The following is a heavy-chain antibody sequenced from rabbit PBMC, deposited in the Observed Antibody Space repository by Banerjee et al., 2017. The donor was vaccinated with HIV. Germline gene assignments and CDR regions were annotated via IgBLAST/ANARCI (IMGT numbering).Heavy chain of an antibody. CDR1: GFSFSSSYY. D-gene: IGHD6-1*01. J-gene: IGHJ4*01. CDR2: IGAGSGNT. V-gene: IGHV1S45*01. CDR3: ARDEIGDDGFASINL. Sequence: QEQLVESGGGLVQPEGSLTLTCTASGFSFSSSYYMCWVRQAPGKGLEWIGCIGAGSGNTYYASWAKGRFTISKTSSTTVTLQMTSLTAADTATYFCARDEIGDDGFASINLWGQGTLVTVS.